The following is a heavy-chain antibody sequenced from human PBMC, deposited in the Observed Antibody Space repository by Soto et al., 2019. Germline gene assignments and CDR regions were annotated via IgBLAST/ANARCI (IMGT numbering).Heavy chain of an antibody. J-gene: IGHJ4*02. V-gene: IGHV3-30*18. D-gene: IGHD6-6*01. CDR1: EFTFIGYG. CDR2: ISYDGSKK. Sequence: QVQLVESGGGVAQPGSSLRPPCAASEFTFIGYGMHWVRQAPGKGLEWVAVISYDGSKKYYADSVKGRFTISRDNSKNTLYLQMNSLRAEDTAVYYCAKAVKKYLDYWGQGTLVTVSS. CDR3: AKAVKKYLDY.